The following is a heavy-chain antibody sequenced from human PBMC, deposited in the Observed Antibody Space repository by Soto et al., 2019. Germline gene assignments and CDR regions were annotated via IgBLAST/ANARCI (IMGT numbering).Heavy chain of an antibody. CDR3: ASLNGSFLSCFDN. V-gene: IGHV4-30-4*01. CDR2: ISYGGYT. J-gene: IGHJ4*02. Sequence: QVQLQESGPGLVKPSQTLSLSCTVSGDSISSGDHYWSWIRQPPGKGLEWIAHISYGGYTFYNPSLQSRITMSVDTSKNQAYLKLSSVTAADTAVYYCASLNGSFLSCFDNLGQGTPVTVSS. CDR1: GDSISSGDHY. D-gene: IGHD2-8*01.